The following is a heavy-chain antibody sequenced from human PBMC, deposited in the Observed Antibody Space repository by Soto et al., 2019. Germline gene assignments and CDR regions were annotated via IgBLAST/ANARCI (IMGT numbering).Heavy chain of an antibody. CDR1: GGSISSDDW. CDR2: IYHSGTT. D-gene: IGHD2-21*02. J-gene: IGHJ5*02. Sequence: QVQLQESGPGLVKPSGTLSLTCAVSGGSISSDDWWTWVRQTPGKGLEWIGEIYHSGTTNYNPSLMRRVTIAVDKATSQFSLRLDSVTAADTAVYYCARSDCYGVCRGKWLDPWGQGILVTVSS. CDR3: ARSDCYGVCRGKWLDP. V-gene: IGHV4-4*02.